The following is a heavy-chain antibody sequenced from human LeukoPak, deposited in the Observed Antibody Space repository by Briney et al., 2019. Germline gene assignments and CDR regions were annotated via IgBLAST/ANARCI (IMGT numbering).Heavy chain of an antibody. D-gene: IGHD3-9*01. Sequence: GGSLRLSCAASGFTFSSYAMTWVRQAPGKGLEWVSAISGSGGSTYYADSVKGRFTISRDNSKNTLYLQMNSLRAEDTAVYYCAKTGYFDWLLLNYYFDYWGQGTLVTVSS. J-gene: IGHJ4*02. CDR3: AKTGYFDWLLLNYYFDY. CDR1: GFTFSSYA. V-gene: IGHV3-23*01. CDR2: ISGSGGST.